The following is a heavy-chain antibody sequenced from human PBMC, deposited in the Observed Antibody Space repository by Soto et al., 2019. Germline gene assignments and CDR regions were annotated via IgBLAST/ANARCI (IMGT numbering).Heavy chain of an antibody. CDR1: GGTFSSYA. CDR2: IIPIFGTA. J-gene: IGHJ6*01. D-gene: IGHD5-12*01. V-gene: IGHV1-69*01. Sequence: QVQLVQSGAEVKKPGSSVKVSCKASGGTFSSYAISWVRQAPGQGLEWMGGIIPIFGTANYAQKFQGRVTITADESTSTADMELISLRSEDTAVYYCATSRDGYNTYYYYGMDVWGQGTTVTVSS. CDR3: ATSRDGYNTYYYYGMDV.